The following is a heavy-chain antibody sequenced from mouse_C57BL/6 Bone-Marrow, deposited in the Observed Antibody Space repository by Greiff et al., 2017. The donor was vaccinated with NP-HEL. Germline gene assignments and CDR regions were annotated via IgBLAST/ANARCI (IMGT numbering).Heavy chain of an antibody. CDR2: IYYSGTI. CDR1: GISITTGNYR. D-gene: IGHD4-1*01. CDR3: ARASGTRSPSVYFDY. Sequence: EVKVVESGPGLVKPSQTVFLTCTVTGISITTGNYRWSWIRQFPGNKLEWIGYIYYSGTITYNPSLTSRTTITRDTPKNQFFLEMNSLTAEDTATYYCARASGTRSPSVYFDYWGQGTTLTVSS. J-gene: IGHJ2*01. V-gene: IGHV3-5*01.